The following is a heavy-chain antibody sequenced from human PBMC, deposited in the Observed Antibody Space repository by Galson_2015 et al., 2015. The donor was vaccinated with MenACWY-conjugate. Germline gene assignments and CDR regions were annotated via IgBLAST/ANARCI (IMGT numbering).Heavy chain of an antibody. V-gene: IGHV1-3*01. J-gene: IGHJ6*02. Sequence: SGKVSCKASGYTFTNYAMHRVRQAPGQRLEWMGWINAGNGNTKYSQKFQGRVTITSDTSASTAYMGLSSLRSEDTAVYYCAREIVVAPAASWGDYYYGMDVWGQGTTVTVSS. CDR2: INAGNGNT. CDR3: AREIVVAPAASWGDYYYGMDV. CDR1: GYTFTNYA. D-gene: IGHD2-2*01.